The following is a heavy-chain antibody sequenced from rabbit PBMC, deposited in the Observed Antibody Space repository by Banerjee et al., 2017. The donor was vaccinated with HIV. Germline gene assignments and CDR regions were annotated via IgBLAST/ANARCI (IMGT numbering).Heavy chain of an antibody. J-gene: IGHJ4*01. CDR2: INGGSSGST. CDR3: ARNGYGSSVWAL. Sequence: QEQLEESGGDLVKPEGSLTLTCTASGFSFSSSYWIWWVRQAPGKGLEWIACINGGSSGSTYYASWAKGRFTISKTSSTTVTLQMTSLTAADTATYFCARNGYGSSVWALWGPGTLVTVS. CDR1: GFSFSSSYW. V-gene: IGHV1S45*01. D-gene: IGHD8-1*01.